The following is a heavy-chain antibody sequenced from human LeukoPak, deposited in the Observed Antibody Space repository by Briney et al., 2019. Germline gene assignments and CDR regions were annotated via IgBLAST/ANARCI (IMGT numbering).Heavy chain of an antibody. J-gene: IGHJ6*04. CDR3: VTLNGYCSSTSCSMMDV. Sequence: PSETLSLTCTVSGGSISSYYWSWIRQPPGKGLEWIGYIYYSGSTNYNPSLKSRVTISVDTSKNQFSLKLSSVTAADTAVYYCVTLNGYCSSTSCSMMDVWGKGTTVIVSS. CDR2: IYYSGST. V-gene: IGHV4-59*01. CDR1: GGSISSYY. D-gene: IGHD2-2*01.